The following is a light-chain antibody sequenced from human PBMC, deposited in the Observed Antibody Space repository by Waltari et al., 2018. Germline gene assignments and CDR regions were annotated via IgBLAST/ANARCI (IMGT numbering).Light chain of an antibody. J-gene: IGLJ2*01. V-gene: IGLV3-19*01. Sequence: SSELTQDPAVSVALGQTVRITCQGDSLRSYYASWYQQKPGQAPVRDIYAKNNGPAGLPDRFSGSSSGNTASLTITGAQAEDEADYYCNSRDSSGNHVVFGGGTKLTVL. CDR1: SLRSYY. CDR2: AKN. CDR3: NSRDSSGNHVV.